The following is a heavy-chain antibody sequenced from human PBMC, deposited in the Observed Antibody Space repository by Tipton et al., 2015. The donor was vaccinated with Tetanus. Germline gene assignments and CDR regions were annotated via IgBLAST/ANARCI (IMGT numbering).Heavy chain of an antibody. CDR1: GFTFSSYA. CDR2: ISGSGGST. CDR3: AKEKSEAAVNWCGP. J-gene: IGHJ5*02. Sequence: SLRLSCAASGFTFSSYAMSWVRQAPGKGLEWVSAISGSGGSTYYADSVKGRFTISRDNSKNTLYLQMNSLRAGGTAVYYCAKEKSEAAVNWCGPGGQGTLVTVSS. V-gene: IGHV3-23*01. D-gene: IGHD2-15*01.